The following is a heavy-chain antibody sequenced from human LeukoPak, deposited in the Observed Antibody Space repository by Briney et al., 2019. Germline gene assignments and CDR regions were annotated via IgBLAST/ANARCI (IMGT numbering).Heavy chain of an antibody. V-gene: IGHV4-59*01. D-gene: IGHD1-26*01. CDR1: GGSISSYY. J-gene: IGHJ4*02. CDR2: IYYSGST. CDR3: ASGSYYPDYFDY. Sequence: SETLSLTCTVSGGSISSYYWSWIRQPPGKGLEWIGYIYYSGSTNYNPSLKSRVTISVDTSKNQFSLKLSSVTAADTAVYYCASGSYYPDYFDYWGQGTLVTVSS.